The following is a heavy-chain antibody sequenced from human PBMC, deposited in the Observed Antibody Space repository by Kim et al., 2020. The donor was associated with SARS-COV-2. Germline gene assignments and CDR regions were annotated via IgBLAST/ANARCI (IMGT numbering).Heavy chain of an antibody. Sequence: ASVKVSCKASGYTFTSYYMHWVRQAPGQGLEWMGIINPSGGSTSYAQKFQGRVTMTRDTSTSTVYMELSSLRSEDTAVYYCARDPALLLSQPAVTYYYGMDVWGQGTTVTVSS. CDR2: INPSGGST. V-gene: IGHV1-46*01. CDR3: ARDPALLLSQPAVTYYYGMDV. J-gene: IGHJ6*02. D-gene: IGHD3-10*01. CDR1: GYTFTSYY.